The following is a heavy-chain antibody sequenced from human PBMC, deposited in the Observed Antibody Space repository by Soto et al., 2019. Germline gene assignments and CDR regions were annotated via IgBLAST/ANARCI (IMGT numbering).Heavy chain of an antibody. CDR2: ISGSGGST. V-gene: IGHV3-23*01. J-gene: IGHJ4*02. Sequence: EIQLLEYGGGLVQPGGSLRLSCVASGFTFSSYGMSWARQAPGTGLEWVSEISGSGGSTYHADSLKGRFTISRDNSKNTVYLQMNSLRDEDTAVYYCAKGGTYGPNAYWGQGTLVTVSS. CDR1: GFTFSSYG. D-gene: IGHD3-10*01. CDR3: AKGGTYGPNAY.